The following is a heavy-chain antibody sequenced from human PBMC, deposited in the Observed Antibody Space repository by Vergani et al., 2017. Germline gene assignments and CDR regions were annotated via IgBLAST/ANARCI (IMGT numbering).Heavy chain of an antibody. V-gene: IGHV4-34*01. D-gene: IGHD3-10*01. J-gene: IGHJ6*02. Sequence: QVQLQQWGPGLLKPSETLSLTCAVYVGSFSGYYWSWIRQPPGKGLEWIGEINHSGSTNYNPSLKSRVTISVDTSKNQFSLKLSSVTAADTAVYYCARYYYGSGSYSAQVRFYYGMDVWGQ. CDR3: ARYYYGSGSYSAQVRFYYGMDV. CDR1: VGSFSGYY. CDR2: INHSGST.